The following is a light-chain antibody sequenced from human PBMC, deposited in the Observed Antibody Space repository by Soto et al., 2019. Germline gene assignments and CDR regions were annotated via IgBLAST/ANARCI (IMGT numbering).Light chain of an antibody. J-gene: IGLJ3*02. CDR2: DVT. Sequence: QSAPTQPRSVSGSPGQSVTISCTGTNSDIGNYNYVSWYQQHPGKAPKVMIYDVTKRPSGVPDRFSGSTSGNTASLTISGLQAEDEADYYCCSYPGSHTWVFGGGTKVTVL. CDR1: NSDIGNYNY. CDR3: CSYPGSHTWV. V-gene: IGLV2-11*01.